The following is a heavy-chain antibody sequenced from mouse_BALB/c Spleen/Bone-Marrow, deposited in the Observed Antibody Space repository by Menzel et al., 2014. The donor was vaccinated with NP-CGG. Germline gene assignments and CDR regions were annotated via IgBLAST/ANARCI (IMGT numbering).Heavy chain of an antibody. CDR2: INPSSGYT. J-gene: IGHJ3*01. CDR1: GYTFTSYT. CDR3: TRSYWYDVAWFAY. Sequence: QVQLQQSGAELARPGASVKMSCKAPGYTFTSYTMHWVKQRPGQGLEWIGYINPSSGYTNYNQKFKDKATLTADKSSSTAYMQLSSLTSEDSAVYYCTRSYWYDVAWFAYWGQGTLVTVSA. D-gene: IGHD2-14*01. V-gene: IGHV1-4*01.